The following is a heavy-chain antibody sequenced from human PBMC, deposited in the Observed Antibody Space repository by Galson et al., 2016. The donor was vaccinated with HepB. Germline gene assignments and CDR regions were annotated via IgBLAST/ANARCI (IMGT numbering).Heavy chain of an antibody. CDR2: IKPDGSEK. Sequence: SLRLSCAASGFTFSSYVMSWVRQAPGKGLEWVANIKPDGSEKSYVDSVEGRFTISRDNAQNSLSLQMNSLRDEDTAVYYCAALDHGRDVWGQGTTVTVSS. J-gene: IGHJ6*02. V-gene: IGHV3-7*01. CDR1: GFTFSSYV. CDR3: AALDHGRDV. D-gene: IGHD3/OR15-3a*01.